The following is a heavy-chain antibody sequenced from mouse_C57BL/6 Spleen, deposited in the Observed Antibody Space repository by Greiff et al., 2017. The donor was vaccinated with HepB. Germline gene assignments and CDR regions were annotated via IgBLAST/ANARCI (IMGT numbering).Heavy chain of an antibody. CDR1: GFSLSTFGMG. Sequence: QVTLKVSGPGILQPSQTLSLTCSFSGFSLSTFGMGVGWIRQPSGKGLEWLAHIWWDDDKYYNPVLKSRLTISKDTTKNQVFLKIANVDTADTATYYCARRRSNYEEGFAYWGQGTLVTVSA. V-gene: IGHV8-8*01. J-gene: IGHJ3*01. CDR2: IWWDDDK. CDR3: ARRRSNYEEGFAY. D-gene: IGHD2-5*01.